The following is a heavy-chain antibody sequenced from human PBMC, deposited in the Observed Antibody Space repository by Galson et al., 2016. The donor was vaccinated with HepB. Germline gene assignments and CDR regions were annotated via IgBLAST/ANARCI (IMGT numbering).Heavy chain of an antibody. Sequence: SLRLSCAASGFTFSSYGMGWVRQAPGKGLEWVSGITGSGDATHYADSVRGRFTISRDNPKNTLYLYMNSLRAGDTAVYYCGKHGGFDYWGQGALVTVSS. CDR1: GFTFSSYG. J-gene: IGHJ4*02. CDR2: ITGSGDAT. V-gene: IGHV3-23*01. CDR3: GKHGGFDY. D-gene: IGHD3-16*01.